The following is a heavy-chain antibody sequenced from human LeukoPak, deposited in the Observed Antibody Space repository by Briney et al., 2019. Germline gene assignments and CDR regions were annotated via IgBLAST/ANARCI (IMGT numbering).Heavy chain of an antibody. J-gene: IGHJ6*02. V-gene: IGHV3-33*08. CDR2: IWYDGSKE. Sequence: PGGSLRLSCAASGFTFSSYAMSWVRQAPGKGLEWVAAIWYDGSKEFYADSVKGRFTISKDNSKSTLYLQMNSLRAEDTAAYYCAREAGYGMDVWGQGTTVTVSS. CDR1: GFTFSSYA. CDR3: AREAGYGMDV. D-gene: IGHD6-19*01.